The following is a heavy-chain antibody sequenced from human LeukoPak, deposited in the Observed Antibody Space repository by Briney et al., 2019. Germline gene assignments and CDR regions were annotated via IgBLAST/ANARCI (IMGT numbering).Heavy chain of an antibody. CDR1: GGTFSSYA. CDR3: ARDWYYDSSGYLDAFDI. D-gene: IGHD3-22*01. V-gene: IGHV1-69*05. Sequence: SAKVSCKASGGTFSSYAISWVRQAPGQGLEWMGRIIPIFGTANYAQKFQGRVTITTDESTSTAYMELSSLRSEDTAVYYCARDWYYDSSGYLDAFDIWGQGTMVTVSS. J-gene: IGHJ3*02. CDR2: IIPIFGTA.